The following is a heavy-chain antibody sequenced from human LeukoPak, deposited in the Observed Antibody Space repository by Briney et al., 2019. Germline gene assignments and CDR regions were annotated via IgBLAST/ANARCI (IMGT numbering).Heavy chain of an antibody. Sequence: GGSLRLSCAASGFTFRTYGMHWVRQALGKGLEWVTFIRSDGSNKYYADSVKGRFTISRDNSKNTLYLQMNSLRAEDTAVYYCARANDDYGDYPYFDYWGQGTLVTVSS. V-gene: IGHV3-30*02. CDR3: ARANDDYGDYPYFDY. D-gene: IGHD4-17*01. CDR1: GFTFRTYG. CDR2: IRSDGSNK. J-gene: IGHJ4*02.